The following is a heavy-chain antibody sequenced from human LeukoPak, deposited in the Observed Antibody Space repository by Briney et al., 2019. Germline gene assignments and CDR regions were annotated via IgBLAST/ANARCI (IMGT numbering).Heavy chain of an antibody. CDR1: GGSFSGYY. J-gene: IGHJ4*02. CDR2: INHSGST. D-gene: IGHD6-19*01. Sequence: PSETLSLTCAVYGGSFSGYYWSWIRQPPGKGLEWIGEINHSGSTNYNPSLKSRVTISVDTSKNQFSLKLSSVTAADTAVYYCARGLLGYSSGWYYGNYFDYWGQGTLVTVSS. CDR3: ARGLLGYSSGWYYGNYFDY. V-gene: IGHV4-34*01.